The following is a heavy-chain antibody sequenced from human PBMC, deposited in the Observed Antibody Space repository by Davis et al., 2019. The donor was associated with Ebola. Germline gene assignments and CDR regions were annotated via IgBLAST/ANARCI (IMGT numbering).Heavy chain of an antibody. CDR2: FYYSGST. CDR3: VRSESLFWFDS. J-gene: IGHJ5*01. CDR1: GASVSTSIDY. Sequence: SETLSLTCSVSGASVSTSIDYWTWIRQPPGKGLEWIGYFYYSGSTSYNPSLKSRVTISADKSKNQFSLKVTSVTAADTAVYFCVRSESLFWFDSWGQGTTVTVSS. V-gene: IGHV4-61*01.